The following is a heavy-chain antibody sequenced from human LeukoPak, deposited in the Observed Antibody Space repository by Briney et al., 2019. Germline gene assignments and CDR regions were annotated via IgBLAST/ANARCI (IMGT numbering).Heavy chain of an antibody. J-gene: IGHJ4*02. CDR1: GGSFSDYY. CDR3: ARRTWGSGAGYFDF. Sequence: PSETLSLTCAVYGGSFSDYYWTWNRQPPGKGLEWIGEINHSGSTNYSPSLKNRVTISVDTSKSQFSLKLTSVTAADTAEYYCARRTWGSGAGYFDFWGQGTLVTVSS. D-gene: IGHD7-27*01. V-gene: IGHV4-34*01. CDR2: INHSGST.